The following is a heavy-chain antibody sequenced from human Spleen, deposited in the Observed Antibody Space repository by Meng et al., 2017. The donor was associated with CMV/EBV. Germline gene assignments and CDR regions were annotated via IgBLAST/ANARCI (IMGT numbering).Heavy chain of an antibody. CDR3: ARDSKYDAYGTDS. V-gene: IGHV4-39*07. Sequence: SQTLSLTCTVSGGSISINDYYWAWIRQPPGKGLEWIGSVSYRGDTYYNPSPKSRVSISIDTSNNQFSLKLTSVTAADTAIYYCARDSKYDAYGTDSWGQGTLVTVSS. D-gene: IGHD3-16*01. CDR2: VSYRGDT. J-gene: IGHJ5*01. CDR1: GGSISINDYY.